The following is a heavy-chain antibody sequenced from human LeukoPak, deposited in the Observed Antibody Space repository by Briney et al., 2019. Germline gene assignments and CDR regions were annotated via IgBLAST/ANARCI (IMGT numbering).Heavy chain of an antibody. D-gene: IGHD2-2*01. CDR1: GGTFSSYA. CDR3: ARGGYCSSTSCYAAYYYYGMDV. V-gene: IGHV1-69*06. CDR2: IIPIFGTA. J-gene: IGHJ6*04. Sequence: GAPVKVSCKASGGTFSSYAISWVRQAPGQGLEWMGGIIPIFGTANYAQKSQGRVTITADKSTSTAYMELSSLRSEDTAVYYCARGGYCSSTSCYAAYYYYGMDVWGKGTTVTVSS.